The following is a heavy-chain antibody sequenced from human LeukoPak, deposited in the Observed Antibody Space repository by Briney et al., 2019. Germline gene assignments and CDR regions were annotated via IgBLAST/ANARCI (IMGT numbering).Heavy chain of an antibody. CDR1: GFTFDDYA. V-gene: IGHV3-9*01. CDR3: AKEGPYDFWSGHASAFDI. J-gene: IGHJ3*02. CDR2: ISWNSGSI. Sequence: GGSLRLSCAASGFTFDDYAMHWVRQAPGKGLEWASGISWNSGSIGYADSVKGRFTISRDNSKNTLYLQMNSLRAEDTAVYYCAKEGPYDFWSGHASAFDIWGQGTMVTVSS. D-gene: IGHD3-3*01.